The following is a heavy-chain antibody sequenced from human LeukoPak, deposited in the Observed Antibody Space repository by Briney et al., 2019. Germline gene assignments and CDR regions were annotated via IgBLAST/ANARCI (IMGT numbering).Heavy chain of an antibody. CDR2: ISNNGGST. V-gene: IGHV3-64*01. D-gene: IGHD2-15*01. CDR1: GFTFSAYT. J-gene: IGHJ3*02. CDR3: AREKGGFDI. Sequence: GGSLRLSCAASGFTFSAYTMQWVRQAPGRGLEYVSAISNNGGSTYYANSVKGRFTISRDNSKNTLYLQMGSLRAEDMAVYYCAREKGGFDIWGQGTMVTVSS.